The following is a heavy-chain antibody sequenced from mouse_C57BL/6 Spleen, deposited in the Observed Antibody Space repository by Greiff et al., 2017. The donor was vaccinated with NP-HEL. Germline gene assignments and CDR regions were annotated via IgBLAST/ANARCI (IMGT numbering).Heavy chain of an antibody. Sequence: QVQLQQPGAELVMPGASVKLSCKASGYTFTSYWMHWVKQRPGQGLEWIGEIDPSDSYTNYNQKFKGQSTLTVDKSSSTAYMQLSSLTSEDSAVYYCARFDWSFDYWGQGTTLTVSS. CDR1: GYTFTSYW. J-gene: IGHJ2*01. V-gene: IGHV1-69*01. D-gene: IGHD2-13*01. CDR3: ARFDWSFDY. CDR2: IDPSDSYT.